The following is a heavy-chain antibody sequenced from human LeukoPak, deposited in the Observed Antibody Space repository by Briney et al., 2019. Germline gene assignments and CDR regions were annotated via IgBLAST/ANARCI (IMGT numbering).Heavy chain of an antibody. D-gene: IGHD3-22*01. CDR2: ISYDGSNK. Sequence: YPGGSLRLSCAASGFIFSSYGMHWVRQAPVKGLEWVAVISYDGSNKYYADSVKGRFTISRDNSKNTLYLQMNSLRAEDTAVYYCAKAGYDSRWDFDYWGQGTLVTVSS. CDR1: GFIFSSYG. V-gene: IGHV3-30*18. J-gene: IGHJ4*02. CDR3: AKAGYDSRWDFDY.